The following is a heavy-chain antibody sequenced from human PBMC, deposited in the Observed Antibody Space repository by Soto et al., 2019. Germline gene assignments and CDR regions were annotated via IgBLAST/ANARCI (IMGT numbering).Heavy chain of an antibody. D-gene: IGHD1-1*01. J-gene: IGHJ4*02. V-gene: IGHV4-59*08. CDR1: GGSISSYY. Sequence: SETLSLTCTVSGGSISSYYWSWIRQPPGKGLEWIGYIYYSGSTNYNPSIKSRVTISVDTSKNQFSLKLSSVTAAYTAVYYCARHGYGTTSDFDYWGQGTLVTVSS. CDR3: ARHGYGTTSDFDY. CDR2: IYYSGST.